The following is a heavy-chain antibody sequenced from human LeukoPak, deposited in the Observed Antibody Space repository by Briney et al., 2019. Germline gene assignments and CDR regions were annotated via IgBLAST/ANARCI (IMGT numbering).Heavy chain of an antibody. J-gene: IGHJ4*02. CDR1: GFTVITND. D-gene: IGHD1-14*01. CDR2: LYSDGNT. Sequence: GGSLRLSCAASGFTVITNDMTWVRQAPGKGLEWVSVLYSDGNTKYADSVQGRFTISRDNSKNTLYLEMNSLSPEDTAVYYCARGVEPLAANTLAYWGQGTLVTVSS. CDR3: ARGVEPLAANTLAY. V-gene: IGHV3-53*01.